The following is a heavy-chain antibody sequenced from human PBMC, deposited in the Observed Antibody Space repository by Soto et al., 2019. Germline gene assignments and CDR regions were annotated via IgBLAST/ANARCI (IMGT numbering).Heavy chain of an antibody. CDR2: ITESGSMT. J-gene: IGHJ4*02. V-gene: IGHV3-23*01. CDR3: VKSGPTVTMPSDC. CDR1: GLSYSTYG. D-gene: IGHD4-17*01. Sequence: EEQLLESGGGFVQPGGSLTLSCAASGLSYSTYGMKWVRQTPGKGLEWVSAITESGSMTYYADSVKGRFIISRDNSKNTLYLEMNSLRAEDTAVYYCVKSGPTVTMPSDCSGQGTLVIVSS.